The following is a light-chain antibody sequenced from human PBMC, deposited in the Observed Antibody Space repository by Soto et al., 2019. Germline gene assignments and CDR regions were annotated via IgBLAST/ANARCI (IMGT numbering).Light chain of an antibody. V-gene: IGLV1-44*01. CDR2: SNN. CDR1: SSNIGRNT. Sequence: AVVTQPPSASGTPGQRVTISCSGSSSNIGRNTVAWYQRLPGTAPKLLIYSNNQRPSWVPDRFSGSKSGTSASLAISGIQSEDEADYYCAAWDDSLNGQGVFGGGTKLTVL. CDR3: AAWDDSLNGQGV. J-gene: IGLJ3*02.